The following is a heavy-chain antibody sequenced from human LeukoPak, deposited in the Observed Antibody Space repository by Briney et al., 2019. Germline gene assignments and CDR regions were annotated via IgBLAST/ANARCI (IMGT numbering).Heavy chain of an antibody. V-gene: IGHV3-30*02. D-gene: IGHD3-22*01. CDR1: GFTFSSYG. CDR2: IRYDGSNK. Sequence: GGSLRLSCAASGFTFSSYGMHWVRQAPGKGLEWVAFIRYDGSNKYYADSVKGRFTISRDNSKNTLYLQMNSLRAEDTAVYYCASLDYDTLLLWGQGTLVTVSS. J-gene: IGHJ4*02. CDR3: ASLDYDTLLL.